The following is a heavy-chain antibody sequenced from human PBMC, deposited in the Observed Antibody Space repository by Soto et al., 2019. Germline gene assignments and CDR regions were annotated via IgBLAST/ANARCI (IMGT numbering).Heavy chain of an antibody. J-gene: IGHJ6*02. CDR1: GYTFTSYD. Sequence: ASVKVSCKASGYTFTSYDINWVRQATGQGLEWMGWMNPNSGNTGYAQKFQGRVTMTRNTSISTAYMELSSLRSEDTAVYYCAREAGYNYYYGMDVWGQGTTVTVSS. V-gene: IGHV1-8*01. CDR2: MNPNSGNT. D-gene: IGHD6-25*01. CDR3: AREAGYNYYYGMDV.